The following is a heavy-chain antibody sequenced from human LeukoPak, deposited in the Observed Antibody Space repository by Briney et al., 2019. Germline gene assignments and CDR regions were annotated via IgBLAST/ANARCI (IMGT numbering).Heavy chain of an antibody. D-gene: IGHD5-24*01. CDR1: GGSISSYY. CDR3: ARALRNGYNTGFDP. V-gene: IGHV4-59*01. J-gene: IGHJ5*02. Sequence: SETLSLTCTVSGGSISSYYWNWIRQPPGKGLEWIGYIYYSGSTNYNLSLKSRVTISVDTSKTQFSLKLGSVTAADTAVYYCARALRNGYNTGFDPWGQGTLVTVSS. CDR2: IYYSGST.